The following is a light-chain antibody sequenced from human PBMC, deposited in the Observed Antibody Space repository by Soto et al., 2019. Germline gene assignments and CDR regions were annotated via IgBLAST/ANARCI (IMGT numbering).Light chain of an antibody. Sequence: QSVLTQAPSASATPGQRVTISCSGSSSNIGSNTVNWYQQVPGTAPKLLIYNNNQRPSGVPDRFSGSKSGTSASLAISGLQSEDEADYYCAAWDDSLNGWVFGGRTKLTVL. CDR3: AAWDDSLNGWV. J-gene: IGLJ3*02. V-gene: IGLV1-44*01. CDR1: SSNIGSNT. CDR2: NNN.